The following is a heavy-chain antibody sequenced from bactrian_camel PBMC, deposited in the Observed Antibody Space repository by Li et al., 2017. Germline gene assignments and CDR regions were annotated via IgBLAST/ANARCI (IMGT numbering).Heavy chain of an antibody. CDR2: ISLSGGTT. Sequence: VQLVESGGGSVQSGGSLRLSCAASGFTFSMYAMAWVRQAPGKGLEWISTISLSGGTTYYANSVKGRFTISRDNAKNAVYLQLYSLNTWDMGMYYCAAHFGLYYGLGYPNYWGRRPRSPSP. D-gene: IGHD5*01. J-gene: IGHJ4*01. CDR3: AAHFGLYYGLGYPNY. CDR1: GFTFSMYA. V-gene: IGHV3S40*01.